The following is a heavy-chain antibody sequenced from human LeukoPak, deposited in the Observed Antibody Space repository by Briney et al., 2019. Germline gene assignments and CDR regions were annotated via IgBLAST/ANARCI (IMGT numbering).Heavy chain of an antibody. CDR2: ISTSGTDT. Sequence: GGSLRLSCTASGFTFSNSPMTRVRQAPGKGLEWVSAISTSGTDTIYTDSVKGRFTIFRDNSRNTLYLQMNSLRAEDTAVYYCSKGGNYAPLDYWGQGTLVTVSS. J-gene: IGHJ4*02. V-gene: IGHV3-23*01. CDR1: GFTFSNSP. D-gene: IGHD1-7*01. CDR3: SKGGNYAPLDY.